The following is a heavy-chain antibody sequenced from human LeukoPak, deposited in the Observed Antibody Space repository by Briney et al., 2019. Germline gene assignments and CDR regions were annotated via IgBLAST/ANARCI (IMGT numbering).Heavy chain of an antibody. V-gene: IGHV3-72*01. D-gene: IGHD5/OR15-5a*01. CDR2: SRNKAKRYTT. Sequence: GGSLRLSCAASGFTFSEHYMDWVRQAPGKGLEWVGSSRNKAKRYTTEYAASVKGRFSISRDESTNSLYLQMNSLKNEDTAVYYCARGPNSVYDYHYGMDVWGQGTTVTVSS. CDR3: ARGPNSVYDYHYGMDV. J-gene: IGHJ6*02. CDR1: GFTFSEHY.